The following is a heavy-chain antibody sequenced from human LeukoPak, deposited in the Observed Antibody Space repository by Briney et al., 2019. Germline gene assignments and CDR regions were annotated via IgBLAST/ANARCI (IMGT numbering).Heavy chain of an antibody. CDR2: INSDGSYT. CDR1: GFTFSSYW. CDR3: ATLGTMVRGVIMDY. Sequence: GGSLRLSCAASGFTFSSYWMHWVRQAPGKGLVWVSRINSDGSYTNYADSVKRRFTISRDNAKNTLYLQMNSLRAEDTAVYYCATLGTMVRGVIMDYWGQGTLVTVSS. V-gene: IGHV3-74*01. J-gene: IGHJ4*02. D-gene: IGHD3-10*01.